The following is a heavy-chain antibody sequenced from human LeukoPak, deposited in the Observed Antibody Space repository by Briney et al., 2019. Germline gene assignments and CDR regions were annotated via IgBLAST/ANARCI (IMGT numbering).Heavy chain of an antibody. CDR2: IYYSGST. CDR1: GGSIGSYY. V-gene: IGHV4-59*08. J-gene: IGHJ4*02. CDR3: ARSRKRWLQLGFDY. D-gene: IGHD5-24*01. Sequence: SETLSLTWTVSGGSIGSYYWSWIRQPPGKGLEWIGYIYYSGSTNYNPSLKSRVTISVDTSKDQFSLKLSSVTAADTAVYYCARSRKRWLQLGFDYWGQGTLVTVSS.